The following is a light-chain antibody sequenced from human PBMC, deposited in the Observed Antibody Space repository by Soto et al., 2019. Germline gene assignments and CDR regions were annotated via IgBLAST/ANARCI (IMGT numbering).Light chain of an antibody. V-gene: IGLV1-40*01. CDR3: QSYDSSLSGYV. J-gene: IGLJ1*01. CDR2: GNN. CDR1: SSNIGAGYD. Sequence: QSVLTQPHSVSGAPGQRVTISCTGSSSNIGAGYDVHWYQQLPGTAPKLLIYGNNNRPSGVPDRFSGSKSGTSASLAIAGLQAEYEADYYCQSYDSSLSGYVFGTGTKLTVL.